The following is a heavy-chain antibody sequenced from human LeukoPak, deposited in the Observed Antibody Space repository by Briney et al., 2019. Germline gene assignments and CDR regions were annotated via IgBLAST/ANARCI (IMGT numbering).Heavy chain of an antibody. CDR2: ISYDGSNK. V-gene: IGHV3-30-3*01. CDR1: GFTFSSYA. J-gene: IGHJ4*02. D-gene: IGHD1-1*01. CDR3: ARAWTAHFDY. Sequence: PGGSLRLSCAASGFTFSSYAMHWVRQAPGKGLERVAVISYDGSNKYYADSVKGRFTISRDNSKNTLYLQMNSLRAEDTAVYYCARAWTAHFDYWGQGTLVTVSS.